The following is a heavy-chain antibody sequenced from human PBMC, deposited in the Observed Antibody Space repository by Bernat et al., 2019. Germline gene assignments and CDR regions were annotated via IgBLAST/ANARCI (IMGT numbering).Heavy chain of an antibody. Sequence: VQLVESGGGVVQPGRSLRLSCAASGFTFSSYGMHWVRQAPGKGLEWVSSISGSGGSTWYADSVKGRFTISRDKSKNTLYLQMNSLGAEDTAVYYCAKDFYGDYVRCFDPWGQGTLVTVSS. CDR3: AKDFYGDYVRCFDP. CDR1: GFTFSSYG. V-gene: IGHV3-23*04. J-gene: IGHJ5*02. CDR2: ISGSGGST. D-gene: IGHD4-17*01.